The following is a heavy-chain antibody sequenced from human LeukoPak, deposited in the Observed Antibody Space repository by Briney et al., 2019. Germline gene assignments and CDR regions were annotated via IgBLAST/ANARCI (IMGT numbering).Heavy chain of an antibody. Sequence: KASETLSLTCTVSGVSISSGSHLWNWIRQHPGKGLEWIGHTLYSGGTYYNPSLKSRLTISVDTSKNQLSLKLTSVTAADTAVYYCARDRAGGMDVWGQGTTVTVSS. CDR2: TLYSGGT. CDR1: GVSISSGSHL. V-gene: IGHV4-31*03. J-gene: IGHJ6*01. CDR3: ARDRAGGMDV. D-gene: IGHD3-10*01.